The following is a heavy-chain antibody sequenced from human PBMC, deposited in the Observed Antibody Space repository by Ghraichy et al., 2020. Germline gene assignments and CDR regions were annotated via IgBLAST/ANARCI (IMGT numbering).Heavy chain of an antibody. Sequence: LSLTCAASGFTFDDYTMHWVRQAPGKGLEWVSLISWDGGSTYYADSVKGRFTISRDNSKNSLYLQMNSLRTEDTALYYCAKGEYYDSSAAPDYWGQGTLVTVSS. V-gene: IGHV3-43*01. CDR2: ISWDGGST. CDR1: GFTFDDYT. CDR3: AKGEYYDSSAAPDY. D-gene: IGHD3-22*01. J-gene: IGHJ4*02.